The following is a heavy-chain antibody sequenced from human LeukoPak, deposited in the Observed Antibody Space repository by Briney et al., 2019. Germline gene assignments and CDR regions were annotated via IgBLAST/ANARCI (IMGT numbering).Heavy chain of an antibody. D-gene: IGHD1-7*01. CDR1: GYTFTSYG. CDR3: ARAPYNWNYPTWFEYFQH. CDR2: ISAYNGNT. Sequence: ASVKVSCKASGYTFTSYGISWVRQAPGQGLEWMGWISAYNGNTNYAQKLQGRVTMTTDTSTSTAYMELRSLRSDDTAVYYCARAPYNWNYPTWFEYFQHWGQGTLVTVSS. J-gene: IGHJ1*01. V-gene: IGHV1-18*01.